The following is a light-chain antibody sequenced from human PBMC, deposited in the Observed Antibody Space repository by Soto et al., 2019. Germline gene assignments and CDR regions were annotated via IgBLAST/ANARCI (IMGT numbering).Light chain of an antibody. Sequence: DIQMTQSPSSLSASIVDRVTLTCRASQTVNTYLHWYQQKPGRAPKILIYAASSLQSGVPSRFSGGGSGTDFTLTITSLQPEDFATYYCQQSYSSPWTFGQGTKVDIK. V-gene: IGKV1-39*01. CDR2: AAS. CDR1: QTVNTY. J-gene: IGKJ1*01. CDR3: QQSYSSPWT.